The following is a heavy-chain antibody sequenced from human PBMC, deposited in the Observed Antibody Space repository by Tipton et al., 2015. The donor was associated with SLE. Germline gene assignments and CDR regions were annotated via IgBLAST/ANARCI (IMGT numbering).Heavy chain of an antibody. D-gene: IGHD6-13*01. Sequence: TLSLTCTVSGGSISSGSYYWSWIRQPAGKGLEWIGYIYTSGSTNYNPSLKSRVTISVDTSKNQFSLKLSSVTAADTAVYYCARDAYSSSLKYYYYGMDVWGQGTTVTVSS. CDR3: ARDAYSSSLKYYYYGMDV. V-gene: IGHV4-61*09. CDR1: GGSISSGSYY. J-gene: IGHJ6*02. CDR2: IYTSGST.